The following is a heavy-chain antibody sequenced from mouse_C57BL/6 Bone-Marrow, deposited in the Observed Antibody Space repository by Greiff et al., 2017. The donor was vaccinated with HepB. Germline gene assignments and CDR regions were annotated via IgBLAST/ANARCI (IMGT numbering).Heavy chain of an antibody. D-gene: IGHD1-1*01. CDR3: ARVDYGRGY. CDR2: ISDGGSYT. J-gene: IGHJ2*01. Sequence: EVHLVESGGGLVKPGGSLKLSFAASGFTFSSYAVSWVRQTPEKRLEWVATISDGGSYTYYPDNVKGRFTIARDNAKNNLYLQMSHLKSEDTAMYYCARVDYGRGYWGQGTTLTVSS. V-gene: IGHV5-4*01. CDR1: GFTFSSYA.